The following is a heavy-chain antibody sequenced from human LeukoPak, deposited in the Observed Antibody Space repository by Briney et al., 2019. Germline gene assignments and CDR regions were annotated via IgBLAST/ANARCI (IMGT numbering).Heavy chain of an antibody. Sequence: PGGSLTPSCAASRFTFSTYWMSWVRQAPGKGLEWVANIKQDGSEKYYVDSVKGRFTISRDNAKNSLYLQMNSLRAEDTAVYYCAREATTGTFSWGQGTMVTVSS. J-gene: IGHJ3*01. CDR2: IKQDGSEK. D-gene: IGHD1-1*01. CDR1: RFTFSTYW. CDR3: AREATTGTFS. V-gene: IGHV3-7*01.